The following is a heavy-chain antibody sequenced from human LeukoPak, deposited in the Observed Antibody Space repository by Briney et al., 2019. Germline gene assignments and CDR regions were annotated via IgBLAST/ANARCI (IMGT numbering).Heavy chain of an antibody. J-gene: IGHJ4*02. Sequence: PSETLSLTCTVSGGSISSSSYYWGWIRQPPGKGLEWIGSIYYSGSTYYNPSLKSRVTISVDTSKNQFSLKLSSVTAADTAVYYCATGDYYDDGYWGQGTLVTVSS. CDR2: IYYSGST. CDR1: GGSISSSSYY. V-gene: IGHV4-39*01. D-gene: IGHD3-22*01. CDR3: ATGDYYDDGY.